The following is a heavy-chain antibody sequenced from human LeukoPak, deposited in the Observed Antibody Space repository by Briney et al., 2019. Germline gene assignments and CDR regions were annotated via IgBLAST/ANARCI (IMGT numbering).Heavy chain of an antibody. Sequence: PSETLSLTCTVSGGSIRSSYYYWGWIRQPPGKGLEWIGSIYDSGSTYYNPSLKSRVTISVDTSKNQFSLKLNSVTAADTAVYYCASGREWLLLKNWGQGTLVTVSS. CDR1: GGSIRSSYYY. V-gene: IGHV4-39*01. D-gene: IGHD3-22*01. CDR2: IYDSGST. J-gene: IGHJ4*02. CDR3: ASGREWLLLKN.